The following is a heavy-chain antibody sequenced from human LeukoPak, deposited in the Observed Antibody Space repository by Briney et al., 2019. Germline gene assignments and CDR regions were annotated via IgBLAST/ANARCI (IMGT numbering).Heavy chain of an antibody. J-gene: IGHJ4*02. Sequence: GGSLRLSCAASGFTFSSYWMSWVRQAPGKGLEWVANIKQDGSEKYYVDSVKGRFTISRDNAKNSLYLQINSLRAEDTAVYYCARDVRGYYDSSGYYYHGDWGQGTLVTVSS. D-gene: IGHD3-22*01. V-gene: IGHV3-7*03. CDR1: GFTFSSYW. CDR3: ARDVRGYYDSSGYYYHGD. CDR2: IKQDGSEK.